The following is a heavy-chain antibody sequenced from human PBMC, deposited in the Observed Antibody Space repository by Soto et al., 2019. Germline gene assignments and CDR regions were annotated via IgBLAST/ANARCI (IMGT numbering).Heavy chain of an antibody. Sequence: GESLKISCTGFGYTFTTFWISWVRQMPGKGLEWMGRIDPRDSYTTYSPSFQGHVTISVDKSINTAYLQWGNLKASDTAMYYCARLYCSSATCDSWFDPWGQGTLVTVSS. D-gene: IGHD2-2*01. CDR1: GYTFTTFW. J-gene: IGHJ5*02. CDR3: ARLYCSSATCDSWFDP. CDR2: IDPRDSYT. V-gene: IGHV5-10-1*01.